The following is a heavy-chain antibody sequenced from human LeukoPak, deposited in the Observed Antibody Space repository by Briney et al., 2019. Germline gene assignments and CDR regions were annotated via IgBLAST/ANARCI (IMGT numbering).Heavy chain of an antibody. V-gene: IGHV7-4-1*02. D-gene: IGHD2-15*01. Sequence: ASVKVSCKASGYTFISYAMNWVRQAPGQGLECMGWTNTNTGNPTYAQGFTGRFVFSLDTSVSTAYLQISSLKAEDTAVYYCARDRVVAATANWFDPWGQGTLVTVSS. J-gene: IGHJ5*02. CDR3: ARDRVVAATANWFDP. CDR2: TNTNTGNP. CDR1: GYTFISYA.